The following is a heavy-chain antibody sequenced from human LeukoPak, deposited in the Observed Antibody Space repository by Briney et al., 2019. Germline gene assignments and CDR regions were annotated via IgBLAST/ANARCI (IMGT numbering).Heavy chain of an antibody. CDR1: GFTFGDYY. Sequence: GGSLRLSCTASGFTFGDYYMSWIRQAPGKGLEWVSYISGSSGNINYADSMKGRFTISRDNAKNSLYLQMNSLRDEDAAVYYCASPVRGWGQGALVTVSS. CDR2: ISGSSGNI. V-gene: IGHV3-11*03. J-gene: IGHJ4*02. CDR3: ASPVRG. D-gene: IGHD3-10*01.